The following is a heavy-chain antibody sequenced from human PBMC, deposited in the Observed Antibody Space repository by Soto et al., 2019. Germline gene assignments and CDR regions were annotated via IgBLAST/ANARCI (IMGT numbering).Heavy chain of an antibody. Sequence: QVQLQQWGAGLLKPSETLSLTCAVYGGSFSGYYWSWIRQPPGKGLEWIGEINHSGSTNYNPSLKSRVTISVDTSKNQFSLKLSSVTAADTAVYYCAXTXXXXXXDGEGNWFDPWGQGTLVTXSS. V-gene: IGHV4-34*01. J-gene: IGHJ5*02. CDR3: AXTXXXXXXDGEGNWFDP. D-gene: IGHD3-10*01. CDR1: GGSFSGYY. CDR2: INHSGST.